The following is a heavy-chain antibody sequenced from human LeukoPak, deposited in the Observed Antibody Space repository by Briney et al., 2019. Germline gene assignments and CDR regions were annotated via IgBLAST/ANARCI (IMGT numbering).Heavy chain of an antibody. D-gene: IGHD3-10*01. CDR3: ARDGGKDYYGSGSYYPKWFDP. Sequence: KPSGTLSLTCAVSGDSISSSHWWSWVRQPPGKELEWIGQIYHSGSTNYNPSLKSRITISVDKSKNHFSLNLSSVTAADTAVYYCARDGGKDYYGSGSYYPKWFDPWGQGTLVTVSS. J-gene: IGHJ5*02. CDR1: GDSISSSHW. V-gene: IGHV4-4*02. CDR2: IYHSGST.